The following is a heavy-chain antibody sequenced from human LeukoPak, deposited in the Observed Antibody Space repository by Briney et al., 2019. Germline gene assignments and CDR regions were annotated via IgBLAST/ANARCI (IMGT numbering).Heavy chain of an antibody. Sequence: KPGGSLRLSCAASGFTFSDAWMTWVRQAPGKGLEWVGRIRSKANSYATAYAASVKGRFTISRDDSKNTAYLQMNSLKTEDTAMFYCTSSAATGTGVDYWGQGTLVTVSS. J-gene: IGHJ4*02. CDR3: TSSAATGTGVDY. V-gene: IGHV3-73*01. CDR2: IRSKANSYAT. D-gene: IGHD6-13*01. CDR1: GFTFSDAW.